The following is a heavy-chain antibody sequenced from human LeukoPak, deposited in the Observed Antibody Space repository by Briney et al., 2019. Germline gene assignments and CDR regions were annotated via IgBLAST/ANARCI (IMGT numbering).Heavy chain of an antibody. V-gene: IGHV3-21*01. D-gene: IGHD1-26*01. CDR3: VRDSLRGELLRRWFDP. CDR2: ISSSSSYI. CDR1: GFTFSSYS. J-gene: IGHJ5*02. Sequence: GGSLRLSCAASGFTFSSYSMNWVRQAPGKGLEWVSSISSSSSYIYYADSVKGRFTISRDNAKNSLYLQMNSLRAEDTAVYYCVRDSLRGELLRRWFDPWGQGTLVTVSS.